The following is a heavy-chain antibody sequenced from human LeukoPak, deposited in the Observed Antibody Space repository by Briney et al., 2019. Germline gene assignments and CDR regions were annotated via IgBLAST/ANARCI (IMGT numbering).Heavy chain of an antibody. CDR2: IYYSGST. D-gene: IGHD3-22*01. Sequence: SETLSLTCTVSGGSISSSSYYWGWIRQPPGKGLEWIGSIYYSGSTYYNPSLKSRVTVSVDTSKNQFSLKLSSVTAADTAVYYCARGALLSFIYDSSGYYDYWGQGTLVTVSS. CDR1: GGSISSSSYY. J-gene: IGHJ4*02. CDR3: ARGALLSFIYDSSGYYDY. V-gene: IGHV4-39*07.